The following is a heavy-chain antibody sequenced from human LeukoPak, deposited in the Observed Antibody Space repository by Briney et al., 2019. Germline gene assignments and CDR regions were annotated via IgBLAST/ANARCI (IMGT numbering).Heavy chain of an antibody. D-gene: IGHD6-13*01. CDR1: GGSISSGGYY. V-gene: IGHV4-31*03. J-gene: IGHJ3*02. CDR2: IYYSGST. Sequence: SETLSLTCTVSGGSISSGGYYWSWIRQHPGKGLEWIGYIYYSGSTYYNPSLKSRVTISVDTSKNQFSLKLSSVTAADTAVYYCARDVAYSSSWYSSVDRGNAFDIRGQGTMVTVSS. CDR3: ARDVAYSSSWYSSVDRGNAFDI.